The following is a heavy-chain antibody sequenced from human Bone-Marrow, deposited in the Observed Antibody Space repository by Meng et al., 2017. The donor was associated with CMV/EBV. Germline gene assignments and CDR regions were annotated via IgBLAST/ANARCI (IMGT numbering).Heavy chain of an antibody. Sequence: GGSLRLSCAASGFTFSSYAMHWVRQAPGKGPEWVANINEDGSLNHYVDSVKGRFTISRDNAQYSLYLQMNSLRGDETAVYYCEGGDGSWGQGTLVTVSS. CDR3: EGGDGS. J-gene: IGHJ5*02. CDR1: GFTFSSYA. D-gene: IGHD6-25*01. V-gene: IGHV3-7*04. CDR2: INEDGSLN.